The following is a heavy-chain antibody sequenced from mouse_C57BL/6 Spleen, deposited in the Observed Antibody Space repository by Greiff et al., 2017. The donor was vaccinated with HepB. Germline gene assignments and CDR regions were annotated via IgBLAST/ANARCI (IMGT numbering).Heavy chain of an antibody. V-gene: IGHV5-17*01. CDR3: ARPYGRAMDY. J-gene: IGHJ4*01. CDR1: GFTFSDYG. D-gene: IGHD1-1*01. Sequence: DVKLQESGGGLVKPGGSLKLSCAASGFTFSDYGMHWVRQAPEKGLEWVAYISSGSSTIYYADTVKGRFTISRDNAKNTLFLQMTSLRSEDTAMYYCARPYGRAMDYWGQGTSVTVSS. CDR2: ISSGSSTI.